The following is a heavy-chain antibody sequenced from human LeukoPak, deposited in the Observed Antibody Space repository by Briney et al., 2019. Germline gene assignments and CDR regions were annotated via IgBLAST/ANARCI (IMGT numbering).Heavy chain of an antibody. D-gene: IGHD6-19*01. CDR3: ARAYQHFGWYPLYYYYYGMDV. CDR1: GGSFSGYY. Sequence: SETLSLTCAVYGGSFSGYYWSWIRQPPGKGLEWIGEINHSGGTNYNPSLKSRVTISVDTSKNQFSLKLSSVTAADTAVYYCARAYQHFGWYPLYYYYYGMDVWGQGTTVTVSS. V-gene: IGHV4-34*01. CDR2: INHSGGT. J-gene: IGHJ6*02.